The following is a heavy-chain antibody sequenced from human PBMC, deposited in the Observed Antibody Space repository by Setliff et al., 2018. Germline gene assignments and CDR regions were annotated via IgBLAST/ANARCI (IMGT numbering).Heavy chain of an antibody. CDR1: GYSFTSCG. CDR2: ISADNGQT. J-gene: IGHJ6*01. CDR3: ARERAYDGINYYGMDV. Sequence: ASVKVSCKTSGYSFTSCGISWVRQAPGQGLEWMGWISADNGQTRNVQSFQGRVTMTTDTTTSTAYMELRSLRSDDTAVYYCARERAYDGINYYGMDVWGQGTTVTVSS. V-gene: IGHV1-18*01. D-gene: IGHD3-22*01.